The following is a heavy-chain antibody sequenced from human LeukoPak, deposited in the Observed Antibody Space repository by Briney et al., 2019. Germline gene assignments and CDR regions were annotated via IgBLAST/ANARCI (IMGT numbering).Heavy chain of an antibody. V-gene: IGHV3-74*01. D-gene: IGHD6-19*01. Sequence: GGSLTHSCAASGFTFNRFWMHWVREAPGKGLVWVSRVISDGSSTNYADCVKGRFTISRDNAKNTLHLQMNSLRAEDTALYYCAREDVDIPVATSGAFDIWGQGTMVTVSS. CDR1: GFTFNRFW. CDR3: AREDVDIPVATSGAFDI. CDR2: VISDGSST. J-gene: IGHJ3*02.